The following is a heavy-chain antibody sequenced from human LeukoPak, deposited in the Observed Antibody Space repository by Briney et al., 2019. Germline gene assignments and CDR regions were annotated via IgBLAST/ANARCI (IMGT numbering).Heavy chain of an antibody. CDR2: IYSGGST. J-gene: IGHJ4*02. D-gene: IGHD3-10*01. V-gene: IGHV3-53*01. Sequence: GGSLRLSCAASGFTFDDYGMSWVRQAPGKGLEWVSVIYSGGSTYYADSVKGRFTISRDNSKNTLYLQMNSLRAEDTAVYYCSGSGSLNPTPYYFDYWGQGTLVTVSS. CDR1: GFTFDDYG. CDR3: SGSGSLNPTPYYFDY.